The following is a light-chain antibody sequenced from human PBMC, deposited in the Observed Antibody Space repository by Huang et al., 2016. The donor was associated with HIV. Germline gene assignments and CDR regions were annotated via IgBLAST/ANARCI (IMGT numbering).Light chain of an antibody. CDR2: AAS. J-gene: IGKJ4*01. V-gene: IGKV1-39*01. CDR1: QSIDTY. CDR3: QQSSTLPRT. Sequence: DIQMTQSPSSRSASLGDRVTITCRASQSIDTYLDWYQQKPGRAPKLLIYAASDLESGAPSRFSGSGSGTEFTLIISSLQPEDFATYYCQQSSTLPRTFGGGTRVEIK.